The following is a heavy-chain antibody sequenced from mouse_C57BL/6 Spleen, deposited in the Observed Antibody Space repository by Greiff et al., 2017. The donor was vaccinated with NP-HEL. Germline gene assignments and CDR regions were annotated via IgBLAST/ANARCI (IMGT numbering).Heavy chain of an antibody. CDR2: INPSNGGT. V-gene: IGHV1-53*01. CDR1: GYTFTSYW. CDR3: ARYDDDVGYYAMDY. D-gene: IGHD2-4*01. Sequence: QVQLQQPGTELVKPGASVKLSCKASGYTFTSYWMHWVKQRPGQGLEWIGNINPSNGGTNYNEKFKIKATLTVDKSTSTAYMQLSSLTTEDSAVYYGARYDDDVGYYAMDYWGQGTSVTVSS. J-gene: IGHJ4*01.